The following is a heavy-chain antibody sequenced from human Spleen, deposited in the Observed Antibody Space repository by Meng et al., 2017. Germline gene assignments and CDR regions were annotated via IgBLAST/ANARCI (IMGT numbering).Heavy chain of an antibody. CDR3: ARDGDYGIDY. CDR2: INTGNGNT. V-gene: IGHV1-3*04. J-gene: IGHJ4*02. CDR1: GYTFTTFS. Sequence: QVQLVQSGAEVKRPGASVKVSCRASGYTFTTFSIHWVRQAPGQGLEWMGWINTGNGNTRYSQKFQGRVTITRDTSASTAYMELSSLGSEDTAVFYCARDGDYGIDYWGQGTLVTVSS. D-gene: IGHD4-17*01.